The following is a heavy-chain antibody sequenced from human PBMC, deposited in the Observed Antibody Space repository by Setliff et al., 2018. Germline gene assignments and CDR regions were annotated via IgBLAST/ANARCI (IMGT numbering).Heavy chain of an antibody. CDR1: GYTLVGYY. J-gene: IGHJ4*02. D-gene: IGHD3-16*02. Sequence: ASVKVSCKASGYTLVGYYLHWVRQAPGQGLEWMGWINPKTGGTNYAQKFQGRVTMTRDASINTAFMRLSSLKSDDMAVYYCAREPYDYIWGSYRSPYFDHWGQGALVTVSS. CDR2: INPKTGGT. V-gene: IGHV1-2*02. CDR3: AREPYDYIWGSYRSPYFDH.